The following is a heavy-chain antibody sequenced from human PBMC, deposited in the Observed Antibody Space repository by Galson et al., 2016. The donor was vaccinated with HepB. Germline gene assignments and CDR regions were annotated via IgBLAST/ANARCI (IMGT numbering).Heavy chain of an antibody. J-gene: IGHJ4*02. CDR3: ARDPGSSVAVAGTG. CDR2: IKNDGSST. Sequence: SLRLSCAASGFTLSSYWMHWVRQAPGKGLVWVSRIKNDGSSTSYADSVKGRFTISRDNAKNTLYLQMNSLRAEDTAVYYCARDPGSSVAVAGTGWGQGTLVTVSS. D-gene: IGHD6-19*01. CDR1: GFTLSSYW. V-gene: IGHV3-74*01.